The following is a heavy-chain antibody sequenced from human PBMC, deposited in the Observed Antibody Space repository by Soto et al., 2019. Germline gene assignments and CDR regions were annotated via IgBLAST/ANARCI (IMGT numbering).Heavy chain of an antibody. J-gene: IGHJ3*02. D-gene: IGHD2-21*02. CDR1: GFTFSSYG. V-gene: IGHV3-30*03. Sequence: PGGSLRLSCAASGFTFSSYGMHWVRQAPGKGLEWVAVISYDGSNKYYADSVKGRFTISRDNAKNTLYLQMNSLRAEDTAVYYCARGRLRAYCGGDCLSGAFDIWGQGTMVTVSS. CDR3: ARGRLRAYCGGDCLSGAFDI. CDR2: ISYDGSNK.